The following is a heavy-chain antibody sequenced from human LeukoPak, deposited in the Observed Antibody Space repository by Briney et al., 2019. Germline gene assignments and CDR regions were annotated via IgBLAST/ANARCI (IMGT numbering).Heavy chain of an antibody. CDR3: ARVRLDSSERYLDAFEN. Sequence: GGSLRLSCAASGFTVSSNYMSWVRPAPGKGLEWVSSIYSGGSTYYADSVKGRFTISRDNSKNTVYLQMNSLRAEDTAVYYCARVRLDSSERYLDAFENWGQGTMVTVSS. CDR1: GFTVSSNY. CDR2: IYSGGST. V-gene: IGHV3-53*01. J-gene: IGHJ3*02. D-gene: IGHD6-19*01.